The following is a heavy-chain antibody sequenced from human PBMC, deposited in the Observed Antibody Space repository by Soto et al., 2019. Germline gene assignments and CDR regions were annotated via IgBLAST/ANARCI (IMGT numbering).Heavy chain of an antibody. CDR2: IYYSGST. D-gene: IGHD3-10*01. CDR1: GGSISSYY. V-gene: IGHV4-59*01. J-gene: IGHJ4*02. Sequence: PSETLSLTCTVSGGSISSYYWSWIRQPPGKGLEWIGYIYYSGSTNYNPSLKSRVTISVDTSKNQFSLKLSSVTAADTAVYYCARDRHYYGSGSYYRPIDYWGQGTLVTVSS. CDR3: ARDRHYYGSGSYYRPIDY.